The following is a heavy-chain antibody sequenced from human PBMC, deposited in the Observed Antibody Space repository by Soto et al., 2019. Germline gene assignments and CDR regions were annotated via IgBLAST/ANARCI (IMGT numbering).Heavy chain of an antibody. CDR3: ARGEEIPGIAAAGAGWFDP. CDR1: GFTFSDYY. D-gene: IGHD6-13*01. CDR2: ISNSSGYT. J-gene: IGHJ5*02. V-gene: IGHV3-11*06. Sequence: GGSLRLSCAASGFTFSDYYMSWIRQAPGKGLEWVSYISNSSGYTNYADSVKGRFTISRDNAKNSLYLHMNSLRAVDTAVYYCARGEEIPGIAAAGAGWFDPWGQGTLVNVSS.